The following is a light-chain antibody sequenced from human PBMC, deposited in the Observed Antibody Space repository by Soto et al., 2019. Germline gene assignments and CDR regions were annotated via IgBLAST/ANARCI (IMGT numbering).Light chain of an antibody. CDR1: QTISNY. V-gene: IGKV1-39*01. CDR3: QQSYSTPRT. J-gene: IGKJ5*01. CDR2: AAS. Sequence: DIQMTQSPSSLSASVGDRVTITCRASQTISNYLNWYQQKPGKAHKLLIYAASSLHSGVPSRFSGSGSGTDFTLTISSLQPEDFATYYCQQSYSTPRTFGQGTRLEIK.